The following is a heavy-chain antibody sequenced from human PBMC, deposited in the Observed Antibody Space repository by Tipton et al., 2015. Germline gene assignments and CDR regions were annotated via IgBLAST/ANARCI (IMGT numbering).Heavy chain of an antibody. V-gene: IGHV1-2*02. CDR1: GYTFTDYY. J-gene: IGHJ4*02. D-gene: IGHD5-24*01. CDR3: ARDAYNSNFFDY. Sequence: QSGPEVKKPGAPVKVSCKASGYTFTDYYMHWVRQAPGQGLEWMGWINPNSGGTNYEQKFQGRVTMTRDTSISTAYMELNRLRSDDTAVYYCARDAYNSNFFDYWGQGTLVTVSS. CDR2: INPNSGGT.